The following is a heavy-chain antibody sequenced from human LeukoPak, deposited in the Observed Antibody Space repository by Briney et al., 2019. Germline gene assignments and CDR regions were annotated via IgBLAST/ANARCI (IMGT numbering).Heavy chain of an antibody. D-gene: IGHD1-26*01. CDR1: GFTFNNYA. CDR3: ARDKVVGPTIFDY. J-gene: IGHJ4*02. Sequence: PGGSLRLSCTASGFTFNNYAMTWVRQAPGKGLEWVSAVTGSGASTNYADSVKGRFTISRDNAKNSLYLQMNSLRAEDTAVYYCARDKVVGPTIFDYWGQGTLVTVSS. CDR2: VTGSGAST. V-gene: IGHV3-23*01.